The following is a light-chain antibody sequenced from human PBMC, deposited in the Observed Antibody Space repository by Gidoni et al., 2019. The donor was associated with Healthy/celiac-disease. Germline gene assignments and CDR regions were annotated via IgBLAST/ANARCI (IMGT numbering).Light chain of an antibody. CDR3: QQYGSSPSIT. CDR1: QSVSSSY. Sequence: EIVLTQSPGTLSLSPGERANLSCRASQSVSSSYLAWYQQKPGQAPRLLIYGASSRATGIPDRFSGSGSGTDLTLTISRLEPEDFAVYYCQQYGSSPSITFXQXTRLEIK. V-gene: IGKV3-20*01. J-gene: IGKJ5*01. CDR2: GAS.